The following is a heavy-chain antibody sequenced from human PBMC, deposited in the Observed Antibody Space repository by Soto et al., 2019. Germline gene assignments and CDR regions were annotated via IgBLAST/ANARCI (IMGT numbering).Heavy chain of an antibody. V-gene: IGHV1-3*01. Sequence: QVQLVQSGAEVKKPGASVKLSCKASGYTFSSSAMHWVRQAPGQRLEWMGWINVGNDKTEYSWRLQGRVTITKDTSASTADMELSGLTSEHTAVYYCAKSKGGWTLDFWGPGTLVTVS. CDR2: INVGNDKT. CDR1: GYTFSSSA. J-gene: IGHJ4*02. D-gene: IGHD6-19*01. CDR3: AKSKGGWTLDF.